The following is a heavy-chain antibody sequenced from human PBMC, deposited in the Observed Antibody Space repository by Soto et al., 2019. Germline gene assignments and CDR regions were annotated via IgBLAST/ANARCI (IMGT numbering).Heavy chain of an antibody. CDR3: ASLTMAAAHDFDY. V-gene: IGHV1-3*01. CDR1: GYTFTSSA. D-gene: IGHD6-13*01. CDR2: INAGNGNT. Sequence: QVRLVQSGAEVKKPGASVKVSCKASGYTFTSSAMHWVRQAPGQRLEWMGWINAGNGNTKYSQKFQGRVTITRDTSASTAYMELSSLRSEDTAVYYCASLTMAAAHDFDYWGQGTLVTVSS. J-gene: IGHJ4*02.